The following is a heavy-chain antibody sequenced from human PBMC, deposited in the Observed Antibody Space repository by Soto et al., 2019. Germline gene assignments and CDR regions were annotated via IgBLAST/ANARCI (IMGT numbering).Heavy chain of an antibody. Sequence: GGSLRLSCAASGFTVSSNYMSWVRQAPGKGLEWVSVIYSGGSTYYADSVKGRFTISRDNSKNTLYLQMNSLRAEDTAVYYCARDPCSGGSCYYYWGQGTLVTVSS. V-gene: IGHV3-66*01. CDR1: GFTVSSNY. CDR2: IYSGGST. D-gene: IGHD2-15*01. J-gene: IGHJ4*02. CDR3: ARDPCSGGSCYYY.